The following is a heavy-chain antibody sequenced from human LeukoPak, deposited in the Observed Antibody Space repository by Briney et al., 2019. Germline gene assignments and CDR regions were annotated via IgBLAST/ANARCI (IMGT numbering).Heavy chain of an antibody. CDR3: ARGVYCSSTSCLSPLLWYFDL. CDR2: IIPIFGTA. CDR1: GGTFSSYA. D-gene: IGHD2-2*01. Sequence: SVKVSCKASGGTFSSYAISWVRQAPGQGLEWMGGIIPIFGTANYAQKFQGRVTITTDESTSTAYMEPSSLRSEDTAVYYCARGVYCSSTSCLSPLLWYFDLWGRGTLVTVSS. V-gene: IGHV1-69*05. J-gene: IGHJ2*01.